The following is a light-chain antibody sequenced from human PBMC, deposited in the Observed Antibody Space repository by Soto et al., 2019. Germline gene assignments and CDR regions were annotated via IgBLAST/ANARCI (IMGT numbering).Light chain of an antibody. Sequence: EIVLTRSPATLSVSPGARATLSCRASQYITIYLAWYQQKPGQAPRLLIYDASNRATGIPARFSGSGSGTDFTLSISSLEPEDFAVYYCQQRSTWPLTFGGGTKVDIK. CDR2: DAS. J-gene: IGKJ4*01. CDR1: QYITIY. CDR3: QQRSTWPLT. V-gene: IGKV3-11*01.